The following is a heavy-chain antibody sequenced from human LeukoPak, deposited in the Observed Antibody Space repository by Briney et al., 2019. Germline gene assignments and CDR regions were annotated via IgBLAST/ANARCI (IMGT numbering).Heavy chain of an antibody. D-gene: IGHD5-24*01. CDR3: ASAINRVWD. V-gene: IGHV3-7*01. Sequence: GCSLRLPCAASGFTFNSYWMIWVRQAPVKGLEWVDNIKHDGSEKYYVDSVKGRFTISRDNATTSLYLQKNSLRGEYTAVYYCASAINRVWDWGQGTMVTVSS. CDR2: IKHDGSEK. CDR1: GFTFNSYW. J-gene: IGHJ4*02.